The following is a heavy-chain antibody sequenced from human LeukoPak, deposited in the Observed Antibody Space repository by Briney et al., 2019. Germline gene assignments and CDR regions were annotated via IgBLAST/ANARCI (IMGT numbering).Heavy chain of an antibody. CDR2: INSDGSST. CDR1: GFTFSSYW. V-gene: IGHV3-74*01. CDR3: ARGAGGDVGVDY. J-gene: IGHJ4*02. D-gene: IGHD3-10*01. Sequence: PGGSLRLSCAASGFTFSSYWMHWVSHAPGKGLVWVSRINSDGSSTSYADSVKGRFTISRDNAKNTLYLQMNSLRAEDTAVYYCARGAGGDVGVDYWGQGTLVTVSS.